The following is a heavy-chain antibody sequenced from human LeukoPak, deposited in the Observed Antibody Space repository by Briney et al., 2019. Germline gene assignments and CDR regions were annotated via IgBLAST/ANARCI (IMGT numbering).Heavy chain of an antibody. Sequence: SETLSITCTVSGVSISGFYWNWIRQPPRKGLEWVGYSHTGGSISSNPSLNSRVAFSMDTSKNQVSLRLNSVTATDTAVYYCARRRGGFGEGGFDYWGQGIPVTVST. CDR3: ARRRGGFGEGGFDY. CDR2: SHTGGSI. V-gene: IGHV4-4*08. D-gene: IGHD3-10*01. J-gene: IGHJ4*02. CDR1: GVSISGFY.